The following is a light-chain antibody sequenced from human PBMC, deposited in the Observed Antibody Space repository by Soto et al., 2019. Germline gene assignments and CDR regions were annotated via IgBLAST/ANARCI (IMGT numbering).Light chain of an antibody. CDR3: QQYNSYPIT. Sequence: IQMTQSPSSLSASVGDRVTITCRASQSISSYLNWYQQKPGKAPKLLIYAASSFQSGVPSRFSGSGSGTDFTLTISSLQPDDFATYYCQQYNSYPITFGQGTRLEI. J-gene: IGKJ5*01. CDR1: QSISSY. CDR2: AAS. V-gene: IGKV1-39*01.